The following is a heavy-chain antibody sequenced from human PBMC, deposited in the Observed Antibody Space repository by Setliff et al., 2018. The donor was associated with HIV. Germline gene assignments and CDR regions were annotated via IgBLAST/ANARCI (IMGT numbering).Heavy chain of an antibody. CDR3: AKELGGSGIDAFDI. CDR2: IWYDGNDK. Sequence: GGSLRLSCAASGFSFSSYGMHWVRQAPGKGLEWVAGIWYDGNDKYYEDSVKGRFTISRDNSKNTVHLQMNSLRVEDTAVYYCAKELGGSGIDAFDIWGQGTMVTVSS. D-gene: IGHD3-10*01. J-gene: IGHJ3*02. V-gene: IGHV3-30*02. CDR1: GFSFSSYG.